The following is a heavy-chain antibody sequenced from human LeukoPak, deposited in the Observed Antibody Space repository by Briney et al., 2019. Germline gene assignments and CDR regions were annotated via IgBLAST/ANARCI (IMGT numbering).Heavy chain of an antibody. CDR3: ARGKEKWLDHFDY. D-gene: IGHD6-19*01. V-gene: IGHV3-48*02. J-gene: IGHJ4*02. Sequence: GGSLRLSCAASGFTFRGYGMNWVRQAPGKGLEWVSYISTTSSTIYYADSVKGRFTMSRDNAKNSLYLQMDSLRDEDTAVYYCARGKEKWLDHFDYWGQGSLVTVSS. CDR1: GFTFRGYG. CDR2: ISTTSSTI.